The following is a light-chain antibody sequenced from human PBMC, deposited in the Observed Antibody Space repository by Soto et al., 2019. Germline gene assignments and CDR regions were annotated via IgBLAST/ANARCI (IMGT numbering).Light chain of an antibody. J-gene: IGLJ1*01. Sequence: QSALTQPASVSGSPGQSIAISCTGTSSDIGGYNYVAWYQQHLGKAPKLIIYDVAVRPSGVSNRFSGSKSGNTASLAISGLQAVDEAHYYCSSYTGASALYVFGTGTKVTVL. CDR2: DVA. CDR1: SSDIGGYNY. CDR3: SSYTGASALYV. V-gene: IGLV2-14*03.